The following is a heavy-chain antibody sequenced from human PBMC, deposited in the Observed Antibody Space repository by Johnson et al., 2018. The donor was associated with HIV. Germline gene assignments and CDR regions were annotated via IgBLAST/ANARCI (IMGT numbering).Heavy chain of an antibody. Sequence: QVQLVESGGGLIQPGRSLRLSCAASGFTFSSYGMHWVRQAPGKGLEWVAVIWYDGSNKYYADSVKGRFTISGDNSKNTLYLQMNSLRAEDTAVYYCARAGSSSSGPRAFDIWGQGTMVTVSS. CDR3: ARAGSSSSGPRAFDI. CDR2: IWYDGSNK. J-gene: IGHJ3*02. CDR1: GFTFSSYG. V-gene: IGHV3-33*01. D-gene: IGHD6-6*01.